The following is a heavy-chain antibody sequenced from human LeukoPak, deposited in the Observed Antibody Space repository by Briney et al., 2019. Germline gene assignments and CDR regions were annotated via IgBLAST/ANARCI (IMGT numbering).Heavy chain of an antibody. D-gene: IGHD1-26*01. CDR3: ARYSASYPD. Sequence: PPARSLRLSCAASGFTFSRYSMNWVRQAPRKGMGWVVVITGSGGSTYYADYVKGRFTISRDTSENTLYLQMDSLKAEDTAFYDYARYSASYPDGGQGTLVTVSS. V-gene: IGHV3-23*01. CDR1: GFTFSRYS. CDR2: ITGSGGST. J-gene: IGHJ4*02.